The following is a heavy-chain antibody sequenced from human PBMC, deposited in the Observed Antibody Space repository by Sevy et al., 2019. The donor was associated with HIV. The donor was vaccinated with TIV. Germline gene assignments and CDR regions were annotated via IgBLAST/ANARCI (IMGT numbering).Heavy chain of an antibody. CDR3: AKESSGSSDFDY. Sequence: GGSLRLSCAASGFTFSSYATSWVRQAPGKGLGWVSAISGSGGSTYYADSVKGRFTISRDNSKNTLYLQMNSLKVEDTAVYYCAKESSGSSDFDYWGQGTLVTVSS. V-gene: IGHV3-23*01. J-gene: IGHJ4*02. CDR1: GFTFSSYA. CDR2: ISGSGGST. D-gene: IGHD1-26*01.